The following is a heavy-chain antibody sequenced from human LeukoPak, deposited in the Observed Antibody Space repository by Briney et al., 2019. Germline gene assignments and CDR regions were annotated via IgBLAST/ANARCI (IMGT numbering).Heavy chain of an antibody. CDR1: GFTFHDYT. CDR2: ITWDSGST. J-gene: IGHJ4*02. D-gene: IGHD7-27*01. V-gene: IGHV3-9*01. CDR3: VTSNWGSPFDY. Sequence: GGSLRLSCAASGFTFHDYTMHWVRQVPGKGLEWVSGITWDSGSTDYADSVQGRLTISRDNAKNSLYVQMDSLRPEDTALYYCVTSNWGSPFDYWGQGTLVTVSS.